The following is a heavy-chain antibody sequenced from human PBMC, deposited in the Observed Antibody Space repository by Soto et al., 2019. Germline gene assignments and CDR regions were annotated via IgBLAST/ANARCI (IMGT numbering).Heavy chain of an antibody. V-gene: IGHV3-30*18. CDR2: ISYDGSNK. Sequence: GGSLRLSCAASGFTFSSYGMHWVRQAPGKGLEWVAVISYDGSNKYYADFVKGRFTISRDNSKNTLYLQMNSLRAEDTAVYYCAKDAHAYCSSTSCPLDYWGQGTLVTVSS. CDR3: AKDAHAYCSSTSCPLDY. CDR1: GFTFSSYG. D-gene: IGHD2-2*01. J-gene: IGHJ4*02.